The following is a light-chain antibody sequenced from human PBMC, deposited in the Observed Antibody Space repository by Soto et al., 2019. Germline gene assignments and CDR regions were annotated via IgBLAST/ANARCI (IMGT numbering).Light chain of an antibody. Sequence: QSALTQPASVSGSPGQSITISCTGTSSDVGSYNFVSWYQQHPGKAPKLMIYEVSKRPSGVSNRFSGSKSGNTASLTISGLQADDEADYYCCSYAGSSTFYFFGTVTKLTVL. J-gene: IGLJ1*01. V-gene: IGLV2-23*02. CDR2: EVS. CDR3: CSYAGSSTFYF. CDR1: SSDVGSYNF.